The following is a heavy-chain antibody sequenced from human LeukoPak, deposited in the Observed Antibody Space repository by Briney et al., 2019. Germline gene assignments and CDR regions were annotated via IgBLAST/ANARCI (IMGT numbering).Heavy chain of an antibody. CDR1: GYTFTSYY. Sequence: GASVKVSCKASGYTFTSYYMHWVRQAPGQGLEWMGIINPSGGSTSYAQKFQGRVTMTRDTSTSTVYMELSSLRSEDTAVYYCARDRPPLTTLNERNYDSRAGWFDPWGQGTLVTVSS. V-gene: IGHV1-46*01. D-gene: IGHD3-3*01. CDR2: INPSGGST. J-gene: IGHJ5*02. CDR3: ARDRPPLTTLNERNYDSRAGWFDP.